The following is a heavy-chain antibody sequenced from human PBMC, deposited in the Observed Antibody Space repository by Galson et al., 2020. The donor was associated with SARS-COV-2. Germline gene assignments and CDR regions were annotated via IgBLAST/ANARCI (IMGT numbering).Heavy chain of an antibody. V-gene: IGHV3-21*01. D-gene: IGHD6-13*01. CDR1: GFTFSSYS. J-gene: IGHJ4*02. CDR2: ISSSSSYI. Sequence: GGSLRLSCAASGFTFSSYSMNWVRQAPGKGLEWVSSISSSSSYIYYADSVKGRFTISRDNAKNSLYLQMNSLRAEDTAVYYCARDFVWGSSSWAFDYWGQGTLVTVSS. CDR3: ARDFVWGSSSWAFDY.